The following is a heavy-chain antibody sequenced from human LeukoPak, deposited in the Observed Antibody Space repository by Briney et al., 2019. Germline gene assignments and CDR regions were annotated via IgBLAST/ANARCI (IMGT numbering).Heavy chain of an antibody. CDR1: GFTFRSYG. CDR2: IRYDETNK. Sequence: PGGSLRLSCAASGFTFRSYGMHWVRQAPGKGLEWVAFIRYDETNKYYADSVKGRFTISRDNSINTLYLQMNSLRTEDTAVYYCAKDRSTSLMDVWGKGTTVTVSS. D-gene: IGHD2-2*01. V-gene: IGHV3-30*02. J-gene: IGHJ6*04. CDR3: AKDRSTSLMDV.